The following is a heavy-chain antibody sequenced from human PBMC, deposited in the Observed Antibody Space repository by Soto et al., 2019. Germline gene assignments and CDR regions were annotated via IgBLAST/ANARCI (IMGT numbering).Heavy chain of an antibody. CDR1: GGSFSGYY. D-gene: IGHD3-10*01. J-gene: IGHJ5*02. Sequence: SETLSLTCAVYGGSFSGYYWSWIRQPPGKGLEWIGEINHSGSTNYNPSLKSRVTISVDTSKNQFSLKLSSVTAADTAVYYCARANLYYYGSGSAPPALWFGPWGQGTLVTVSS. CDR2: INHSGST. V-gene: IGHV4-34*01. CDR3: ARANLYYYGSGSAPPALWFGP.